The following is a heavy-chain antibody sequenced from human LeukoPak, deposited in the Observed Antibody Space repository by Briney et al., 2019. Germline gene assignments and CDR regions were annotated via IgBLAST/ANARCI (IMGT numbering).Heavy chain of an antibody. J-gene: IGHJ5*02. CDR2: ISAYNGNT. CDR3: TRTNFDFWSGRPNWFGP. V-gene: IGHV1-18*01. Sequence: ASVKVSCKASGYTFTSYGISWVRQAPGQGLEWMGWISAYNGNTNYAQELQGRVTMTTDTSTSTAYMELNRLRSDDTAVYYCTRTNFDFWSGRPNWFGPWGQGTLVTASS. CDR1: GYTFTSYG. D-gene: IGHD3-3*01.